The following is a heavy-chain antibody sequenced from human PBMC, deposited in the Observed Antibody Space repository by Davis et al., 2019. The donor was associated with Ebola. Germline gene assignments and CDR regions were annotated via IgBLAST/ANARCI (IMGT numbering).Heavy chain of an antibody. J-gene: IGHJ6*02. CDR1: GFTFSSYW. D-gene: IGHD5-12*01. V-gene: IGHV3-48*04. CDR3: ARKLRSRRYYYGMDV. CDR2: ISSSSSTI. Sequence: GESLKISCAASGFTFSSYWMSWIRQAPGKGLEWVSYISSSSSTIYYADSVKGRFTISRDNAKNSLYLQMNSLRAEDTAVYYCARKLRSRRYYYGMDVWGQGTTVTVSS.